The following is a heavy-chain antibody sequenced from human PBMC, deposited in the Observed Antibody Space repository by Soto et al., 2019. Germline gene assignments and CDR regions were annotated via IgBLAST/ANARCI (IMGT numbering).Heavy chain of an antibody. D-gene: IGHD3-3*01. V-gene: IGHV3-33*01. J-gene: IGHJ4*02. Sequence: GGSLILSCAASGFTFSSYGMHWVRQAPGKGLEWVAVIWYDGSNKYYADSVKGRFTISRDNSKNTLYLQMNSLRAEDTAVYYCAREITIFGVVIANTPSFDYWGQGTLVTVSS. CDR1: GFTFSSYG. CDR2: IWYDGSNK. CDR3: AREITIFGVVIANTPSFDY.